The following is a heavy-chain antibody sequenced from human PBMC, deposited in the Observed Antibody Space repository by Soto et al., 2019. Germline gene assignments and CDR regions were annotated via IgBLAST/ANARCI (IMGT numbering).Heavy chain of an antibody. CDR1: GTSVSNYY. CDR3: ARGGIQLSYAFDY. D-gene: IGHD5-18*01. V-gene: IGHV4-4*07. CDR2: IYTSGST. J-gene: IGHJ4*02. Sequence: QVQLQESGPGLVKPSETLSLTCSVSGTSVSNYYWSWIRQPAGKGLEHIGRIYTSGSTSYNPSLKSLVTMSMDTSQTQIYLNLTSVTAADTAVYYCARGGIQLSYAFDYWGQGILVTVSS.